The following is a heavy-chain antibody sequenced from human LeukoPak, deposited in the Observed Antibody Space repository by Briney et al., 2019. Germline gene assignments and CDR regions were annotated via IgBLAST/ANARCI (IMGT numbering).Heavy chain of an antibody. D-gene: IGHD6-19*01. CDR2: IKQDGSGK. CDR1: GFSLSNYW. V-gene: IGHV3-7*01. CDR3: ARLASGWYLVY. Sequence: PGGSLRLSCAASGFSLSNYWMNWVRQAPGKGLEWVANIKQDGSGKYYVDSVKGRFTISRDNAKNSLYLQMNSLRAEDTAVYYCARLASGWYLVYWGQGTLVTVSS. J-gene: IGHJ4*02.